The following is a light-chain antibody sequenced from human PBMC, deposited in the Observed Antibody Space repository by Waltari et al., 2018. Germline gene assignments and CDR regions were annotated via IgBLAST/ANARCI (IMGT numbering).Light chain of an antibody. CDR2: VDN. V-gene: IGLV1-44*01. CDR1: LSNIESNS. J-gene: IGLJ3*02. Sequence: QSVLTPPPSASGTPGPRVTISCSGSLSNIESNSVNWYRQLPCTAPRLLIYVDNQPPTGVPARFSGSKSGTSAALAISGLQSADEADYYCAGWDDSLNGPVFGGGTKLTVL. CDR3: AGWDDSLNGPV.